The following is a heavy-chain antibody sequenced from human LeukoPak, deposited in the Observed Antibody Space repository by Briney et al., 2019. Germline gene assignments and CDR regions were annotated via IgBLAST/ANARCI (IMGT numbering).Heavy chain of an antibody. V-gene: IGHV4-34*01. D-gene: IGHD3-10*01. CDR1: GGSFSGYY. J-gene: IGHJ6*02. CDR3: ARGAAYYYGSGRGMDV. CDR2: INHSGST. Sequence: SETLSLTCAVYGGSFSGYYWSWIRQPPGKGLEWIGEINHSGSTNYNPSLKSRVTISVDTSKNQFSLKLRSVTAADTAVYYCARGAAYYYGSGRGMDVWGQGTTVTVPS.